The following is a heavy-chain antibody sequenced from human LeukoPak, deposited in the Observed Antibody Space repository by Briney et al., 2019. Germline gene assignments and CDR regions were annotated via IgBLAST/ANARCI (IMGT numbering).Heavy chain of an antibody. CDR1: GYTFTVYY. J-gene: IGHJ6*03. V-gene: IGHV1-2*02. CDR3: AREAYDFWSGSSGHYMYV. Sequence: ASVKVSCKASGYTFTVYYMHWVRQAPGQGLEWMGWINPNSGGRNYAKKFQGRVTMTTDTSINTAYMEMSRLRSDATGVYYCAREAYDFWSGSSGHYMYVWGKGTTVTVSS. D-gene: IGHD3-3*01. CDR2: INPNSGGR.